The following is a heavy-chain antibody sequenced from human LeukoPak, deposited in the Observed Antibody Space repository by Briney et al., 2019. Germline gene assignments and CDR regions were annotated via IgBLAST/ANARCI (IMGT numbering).Heavy chain of an antibody. CDR3: ARRGGSYLNWFDP. V-gene: IGHV5-51*01. CDR2: IYPGDSDT. Sequence: GESLKISCKGSGYRFTSYWIGWERQMPGEGLEWMGIIYPGDSDTRYSPSFQGQVTIPADKSISTAYLQWSSLKASDTAMYYCARRGGSYLNWFDPWGQGTLVTVSS. CDR1: GYRFTSYW. D-gene: IGHD1-26*01. J-gene: IGHJ5*02.